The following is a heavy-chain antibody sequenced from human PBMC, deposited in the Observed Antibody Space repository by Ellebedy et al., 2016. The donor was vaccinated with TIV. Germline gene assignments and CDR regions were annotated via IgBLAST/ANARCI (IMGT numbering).Heavy chain of an antibody. J-gene: IGHJ6*02. CDR2: INHSGST. V-gene: IGHV4-34*01. CDR3: ARGVPLVGKDV. Sequence: MPSETLSLTCAVYGGSFRGYYWSWIGKPPGTGLEWIGEINHSGSTNYKPSLKSRVTISVDTSKNQCSLKLSSVTAADTAVYYCARGVPLVGKDVWGQGTTVTVSS. CDR1: GGSFRGYY. D-gene: IGHD2-2*01.